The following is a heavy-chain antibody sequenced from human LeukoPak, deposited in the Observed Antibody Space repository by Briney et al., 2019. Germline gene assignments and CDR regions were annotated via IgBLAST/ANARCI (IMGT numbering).Heavy chain of an antibody. V-gene: IGHV1-46*01. CDR1: GYTFTSYH. J-gene: IGHJ4*02. D-gene: IGHD3-22*01. Sequence: ASVKVSCKASGYTFTSYHMHWVRQAPGQGLEWMGIINPSGGSTSYAQKFQGRVTMTTDTSTSTAYMELRSLRSDDTAVYYCARDPGHYYDSSGYYVPYWGQGTLVTVSS. CDR2: INPSGGST. CDR3: ARDPGHYYDSSGYYVPY.